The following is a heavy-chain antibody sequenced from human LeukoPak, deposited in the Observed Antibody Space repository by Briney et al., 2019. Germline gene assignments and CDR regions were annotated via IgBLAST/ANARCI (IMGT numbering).Heavy chain of an antibody. CDR1: GGTFSSYA. V-gene: IGHV1-69*04. CDR3: ARDPYYYDSSGYYYSDHYYYYGMDV. J-gene: IGHJ6*02. Sequence: SVKVSCKASGGTFSSYAISWVRQAPGQGLEWMGRIIPILGIANYAQKFQGRVTITADKSTSTAYMELSSLRSEDTAVYYCARDPYYYDSSGYYYSDHYYYYGMDVWGQGTTVTVSS. CDR2: IIPILGIA. D-gene: IGHD3-22*01.